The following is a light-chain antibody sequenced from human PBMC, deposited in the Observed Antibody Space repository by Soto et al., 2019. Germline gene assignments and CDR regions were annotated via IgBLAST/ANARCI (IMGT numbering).Light chain of an antibody. CDR1: SSNIGSNS. V-gene: IGLV1-44*01. CDR2: SND. J-gene: IGLJ1*01. CDR3: AAWDDSLNGYV. Sequence: SVLAQPPSASGTPGRRVTISCSGSSSNIGSNSVNWYQQLPGTAPKLLIYSNDRRPSGVPDRFSGSKSGTSASLAISGLQSEDEADYYCAAWDDSLNGYVLGTGTKVTVL.